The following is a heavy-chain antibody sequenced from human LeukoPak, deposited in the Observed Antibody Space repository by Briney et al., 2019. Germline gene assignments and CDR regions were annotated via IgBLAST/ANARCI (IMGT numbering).Heavy chain of an antibody. CDR2: IGGGGVTT. Sequence: GGSLRLSCAASGFTFNSYWMIWVRQAPGKGLEWVSSIGGGGVTTIYAESVQGRFTVSRDNSKKTVYLQMNSLRAEDTAIYYCTKGGDSHGNPSSWGQGTLVIVSS. J-gene: IGHJ5*02. V-gene: IGHV3-23*01. CDR3: TKGGDSHGNPSS. D-gene: IGHD2-21*01. CDR1: GFTFNSYW.